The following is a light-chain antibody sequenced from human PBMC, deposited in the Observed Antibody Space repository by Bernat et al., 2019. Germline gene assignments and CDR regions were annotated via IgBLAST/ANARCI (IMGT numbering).Light chain of an antibody. CDR3: RQYTSYPLT. CDR2: AAS. J-gene: IGKJ4*01. Sequence: DIQMTQSPSSLSASVGDRVTITCRASQGIGSWLAWYQQKPEKAPKSLIHAASSLQSGVPSRFSGSGSGTDFTLTISNLQPEDFATYYCRQYTSYPLTFGGGTKVEIK. V-gene: IGKV1D-16*01. CDR1: QGIGSW.